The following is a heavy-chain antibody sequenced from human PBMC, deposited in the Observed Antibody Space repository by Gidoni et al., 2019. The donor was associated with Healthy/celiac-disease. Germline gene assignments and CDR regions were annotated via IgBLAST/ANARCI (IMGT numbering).Heavy chain of an antibody. CDR3: ARRVRSIFGVVNDYYGMDV. Sequence: QLQLQESGPGLVKPSETLSLTCTVSGGSISSSSYYWGWIRQPPGKGLEWIGSIYYSGSTYYNPSLKSRVTISVDTSKNQFSLKLSSVTAADTAVYYCARRVRSIFGVVNDYYGMDVWGQGTTVTVSS. CDR1: GGSISSSSYY. D-gene: IGHD3-3*01. CDR2: IYYSGST. J-gene: IGHJ6*02. V-gene: IGHV4-39*01.